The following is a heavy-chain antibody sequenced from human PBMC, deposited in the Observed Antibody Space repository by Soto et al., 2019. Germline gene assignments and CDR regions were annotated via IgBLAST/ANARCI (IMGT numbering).Heavy chain of an antibody. D-gene: IGHD3-3*01. CDR3: ARASYDVWSEFYSSRYFDL. V-gene: IGHV3-7*03. Sequence: EVQLVESGGGLVQPGGSLRLSCAASGFTFNSYWMSWVRQAPGKGLEWVANINEDGGEKLFVDSVKGRFTISRDNAKNSLYLQMNSLRDEDTAVYYCARASYDVWSEFYSSRYFDLWGRGTLVAVSS. CDR2: INEDGGEK. J-gene: IGHJ2*01. CDR1: GFTFNSYW.